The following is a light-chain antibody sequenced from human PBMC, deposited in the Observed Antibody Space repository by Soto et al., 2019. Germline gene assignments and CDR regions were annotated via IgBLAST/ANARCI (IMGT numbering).Light chain of an antibody. CDR3: SSYAGSNNFV. CDR2: EVS. J-gene: IGLJ1*01. CDR1: SSDVGGYNY. Sequence: QSALTQPPSASGSPGQSVTISCTGTSSDVGGYNYVSWYQQHPGKAPKLMIYEVSKRPSGVPDRFSGSKSGYTASLTVSGLQAEDEADYYCSSYAGSNNFVFGTG. V-gene: IGLV2-8*01.